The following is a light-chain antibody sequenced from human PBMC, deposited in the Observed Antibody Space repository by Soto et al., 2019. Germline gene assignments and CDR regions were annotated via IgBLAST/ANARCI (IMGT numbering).Light chain of an antibody. CDR1: SSDVGAYNY. Sequence: QSVLAQPASVSGSPGQSITISCTGTSSDVGAYNYVSWYQQLPGKAPKLMIYDVSNRPSGVSNRFSGSKSGNTASLTISGLQAEDETDYYCFSYTTSSTYVFGTGTKVTV. CDR2: DVS. CDR3: FSYTTSSTYV. V-gene: IGLV2-14*03. J-gene: IGLJ1*01.